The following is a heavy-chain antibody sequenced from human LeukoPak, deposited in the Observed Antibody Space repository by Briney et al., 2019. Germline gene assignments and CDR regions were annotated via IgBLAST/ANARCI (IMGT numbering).Heavy chain of an antibody. CDR3: ARGEAMANFDY. CDR2: IYHSGST. V-gene: IGHV4-30-2*01. CDR1: GGSISSGGYS. J-gene: IGHJ4*02. D-gene: IGHD5-24*01. Sequence: SETLSLTCAVSGGSISSGGYSWSWIRQPPGKGPEWIGYIYHSGSTYYNPSLKSRVTISVDRSKNQFSLKLSSVTAADTAVYYCARGEAMANFDYWGQGTLVTVSS.